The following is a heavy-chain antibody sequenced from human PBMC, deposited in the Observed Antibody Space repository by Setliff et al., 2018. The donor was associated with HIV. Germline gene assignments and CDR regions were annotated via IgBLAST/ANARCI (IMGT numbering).Heavy chain of an antibody. V-gene: IGHV4-34*01. CDR1: GGSFNGYS. CDR3: ARRGIAAAGSDS. CDR2: MYHSGST. J-gene: IGHJ4*02. Sequence: SETLSLTCAVYGGSFNGYSWTWIRQPPGKGLEWIGSMYHSGSTNYNPSLKSRVTISVDTSKNQFSLKLNSVTAADTAVYYCARRGIAAAGSDSWGQGTLVTVSS. D-gene: IGHD6-13*01.